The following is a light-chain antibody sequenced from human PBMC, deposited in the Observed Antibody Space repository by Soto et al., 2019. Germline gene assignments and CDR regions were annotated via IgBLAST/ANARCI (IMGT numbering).Light chain of an antibody. V-gene: IGKV3-15*01. CDR3: QQYNNWPRT. Sequence: EIVMTQPPATLSVSPGERATLSCTASQSVSSNFDWYQQKPGQAHRLLIYGASTRATGIPARFSGSGSGKEFTLTISSLQSEDCAVYYCQQYNNWPRTFGQGTTVEIK. CDR1: QSVSSN. CDR2: GAS. J-gene: IGKJ1*01.